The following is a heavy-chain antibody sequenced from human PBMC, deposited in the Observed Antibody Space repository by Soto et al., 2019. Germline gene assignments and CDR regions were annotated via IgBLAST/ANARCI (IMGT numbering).Heavy chain of an antibody. CDR2: IYYSGST. J-gene: IGHJ2*01. Sequence: QVQLQESGPGLVKPSETLSLTCTVSGGSVSSGSYYWSWIRQPPGKGLEWIGYIYYSGSTNYNPSLKSRVTISVDTSKNQFSLKLSSVTAADTAVYYCARDRSIVVRGVIILGYFDLWGRGTLVTVSS. D-gene: IGHD3-10*01. V-gene: IGHV4-61*01. CDR3: ARDRSIVVRGVIILGYFDL. CDR1: GGSVSSGSYY.